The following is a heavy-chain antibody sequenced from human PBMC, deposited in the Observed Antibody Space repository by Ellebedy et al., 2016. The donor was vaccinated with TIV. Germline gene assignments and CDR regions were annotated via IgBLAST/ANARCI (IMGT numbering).Heavy chain of an antibody. D-gene: IGHD2-15*01. V-gene: IGHV1-3*01. Sequence: AASVKVSCKASGHTFTSYAMNWARQAPGQRLEWMGWINAGNGDTKYSQKFQERVTFSRDTSTSTAYMEVSSLRSEDTAVYYCAARYCSGGRCYSFFSQWGQGTLVTVSS. CDR2: INAGNGDT. J-gene: IGHJ4*02. CDR1: GHTFTSYA. CDR3: AARYCSGGRCYSFFSQ.